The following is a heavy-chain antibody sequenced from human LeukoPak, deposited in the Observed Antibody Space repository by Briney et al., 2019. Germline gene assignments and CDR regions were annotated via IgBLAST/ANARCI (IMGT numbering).Heavy chain of an antibody. V-gene: IGHV1-2*02. CDR1: GYTFTGYY. Sequence: ASVKVSCKASGYTFTGYYMHWLRQAPGQGLEWMGWINPNIGVTNYAQKFQGRVTMTRDTSISTAYMELSRLRSDDTAVYYCARGPIVGASQYYYFDYWGQGTLVTAS. CDR2: INPNIGVT. J-gene: IGHJ4*02. D-gene: IGHD1-26*01. CDR3: ARGPIVGASQYYYFDY.